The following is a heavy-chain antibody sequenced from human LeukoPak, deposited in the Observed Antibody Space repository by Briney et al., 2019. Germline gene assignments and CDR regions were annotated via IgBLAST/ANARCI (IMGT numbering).Heavy chain of an antibody. Sequence: PSETLSLTCTVSGDSISSSRHYWGWIRQPPGKGPEWIGTISYSGSTYYNPSLKSRVTMSVDTSKNQVSLKLTSVTASDTAVYYCARHWGQWGQGTLVTVSS. D-gene: IGHD7-27*01. J-gene: IGHJ4*02. V-gene: IGHV4-39*01. CDR3: ARHWGQ. CDR2: ISYSGST. CDR1: GDSISSSRHY.